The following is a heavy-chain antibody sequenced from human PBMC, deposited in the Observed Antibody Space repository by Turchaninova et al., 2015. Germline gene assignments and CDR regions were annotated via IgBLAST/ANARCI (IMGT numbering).Heavy chain of an antibody. V-gene: IGHV4-34*01. Sequence: QVQLQHWGAGLLQPSETLSLTCAVYGGSFIGSYWSWTRQPPGKGLEWIGEINHSGSTNYNPSHKSRVTISVDTSKNQFSLKLSSVTAADTAVYYCARGIVVVPAAILGWFDPWGQGTLVTVSS. CDR1: GGSFIGSY. D-gene: IGHD2-2*01. CDR3: ARGIVVVPAAILGWFDP. J-gene: IGHJ5*02. CDR2: INHSGST.